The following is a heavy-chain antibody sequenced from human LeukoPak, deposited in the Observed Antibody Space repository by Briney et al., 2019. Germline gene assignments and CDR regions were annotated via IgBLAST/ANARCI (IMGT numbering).Heavy chain of an antibody. CDR3: AKLHRSYGDYEDGSDY. Sequence: GGSLRLSCAASGFTFSSYGMHWVRQAPGKGLEWVAFIRYDGSNKYYADSVKGRFTNSRDNSKNTLYLQMNSLRAEDTAVYYCAKLHRSYGDYEDGSDYWGQGTLVTVSS. J-gene: IGHJ4*02. CDR2: IRYDGSNK. D-gene: IGHD4-17*01. V-gene: IGHV3-30*02. CDR1: GFTFSSYG.